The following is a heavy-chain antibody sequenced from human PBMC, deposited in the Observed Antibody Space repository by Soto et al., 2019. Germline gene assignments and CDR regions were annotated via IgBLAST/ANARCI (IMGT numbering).Heavy chain of an antibody. CDR1: GFTFSSYS. Sequence: GGSLRLSCAASGFTFSSYSMNWVRQAPGKGLEWVSTISSSSSYIYYADSVRGRFTISRDNAQNSLFLQMSSLTAEDTAVYYCSRDYSLGMPSQFDYWGQGTLVTVSS. J-gene: IGHJ4*02. CDR3: SRDYSLGMPSQFDY. CDR2: ISSSSSYI. D-gene: IGHD7-27*01. V-gene: IGHV3-21*01.